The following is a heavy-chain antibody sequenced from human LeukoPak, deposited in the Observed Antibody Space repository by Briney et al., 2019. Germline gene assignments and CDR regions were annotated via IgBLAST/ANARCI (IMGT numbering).Heavy chain of an antibody. CDR1: GITFSSYG. J-gene: IGHJ4*02. D-gene: IGHD3-9*01. CDR2: ISSTGGTT. Sequence: GGSLRLSCAASGITFSSYGMSWVRQAPGKGLEWVSSISSTGGTTYYADSVKGRFTISRDNSKNTLYLQMNSLRAEDTAIYYCAKDRNQYFDPNFDYWGQGTLVTVSS. V-gene: IGHV3-23*01. CDR3: AKDRNQYFDPNFDY.